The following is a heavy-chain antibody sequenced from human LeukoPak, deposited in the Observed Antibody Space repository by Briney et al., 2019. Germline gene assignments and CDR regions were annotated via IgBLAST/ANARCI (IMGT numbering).Heavy chain of an antibody. CDR1: GGSLSSSSYY. CDR2: IYETGST. CDR3: ARDWGGYYDSSGL. V-gene: IGHV4-39*02. J-gene: IGHJ4*02. D-gene: IGHD3-22*01. Sequence: SETLSLTCSVSGGSLSSSSYYWGWIRQRPGRGLEWIGNIYETGSTNYNPSLKSRVTISVDTSKNQFSLKLSSVTAADTAVYYCARDWGGYYDSSGLWGQGTLVTVSS.